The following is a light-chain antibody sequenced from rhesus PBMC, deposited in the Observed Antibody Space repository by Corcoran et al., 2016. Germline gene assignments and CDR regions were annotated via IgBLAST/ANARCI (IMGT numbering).Light chain of an antibody. Sequence: DIQMTQSPSSLSASVGDRVTITCRASQGISSYLNWFQQKPGKAPKLLIFAASSLESGVPSRFSGSGSGTEVTLTISSLQPEDFAAYYCLQHNSYPYSFGQGTKVEIK. V-gene: IGKV1-28*01. CDR3: LQHNSYPYS. CDR1: QGISSY. J-gene: IGKJ2*01. CDR2: AAS.